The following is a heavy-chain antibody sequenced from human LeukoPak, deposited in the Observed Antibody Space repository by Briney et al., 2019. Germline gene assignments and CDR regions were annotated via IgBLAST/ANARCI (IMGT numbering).Heavy chain of an antibody. J-gene: IGHJ1*01. CDR3: ATLAFSGIAAAGTDFQH. Sequence: SVNVSCKVSGYTLTELSMHWVRQAPGKGLEWMGGFDPEDGETIYAQKFQGRVTMTEDTSTDTAYMELSSLRSEDTAVYYCATLAFSGIAAAGTDFQHWGQGTLVTVSS. CDR1: GYTLTELS. D-gene: IGHD6-13*01. V-gene: IGHV1-24*01. CDR2: FDPEDGET.